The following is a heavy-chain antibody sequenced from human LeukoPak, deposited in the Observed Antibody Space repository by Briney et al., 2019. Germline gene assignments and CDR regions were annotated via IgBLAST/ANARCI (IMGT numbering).Heavy chain of an antibody. CDR2: VYYTGST. D-gene: IGHD5-12*01. J-gene: IGHJ5*02. V-gene: IGHV4-39*07. Sequence: KPSETLSLTCTVSGGSISSSGYYWGWIRQPPGKGLEWVGSVYYTGSTFYNPSLKSRVTISVDTSKNQFSLKLSSVTAADTAVFFCARGGYVANWFDPWGQGTLVTVSS. CDR3: ARGGYVANWFDP. CDR1: GGSISSSGYY.